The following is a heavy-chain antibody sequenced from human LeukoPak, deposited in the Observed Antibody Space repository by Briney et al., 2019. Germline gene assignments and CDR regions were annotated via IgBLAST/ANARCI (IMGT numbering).Heavy chain of an antibody. V-gene: IGHV4-59*01. CDR1: GGSISSYY. CDR2: IYCSGST. CDR3: ARNERGDYYFDY. Sequence: SETLSLTCTVSGGSISSYYWSWIRQPPGKGLEWIGYIYCSGSTNCNPSLKSRVTISVDTSKNQFSLKLRSVTAADTAVYYCARNERGDYYFDYWGQGTLVTVSS. J-gene: IGHJ4*02. D-gene: IGHD3-10*01.